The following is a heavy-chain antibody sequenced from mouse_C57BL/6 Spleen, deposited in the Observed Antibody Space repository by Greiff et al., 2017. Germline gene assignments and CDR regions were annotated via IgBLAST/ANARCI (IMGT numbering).Heavy chain of an antibody. D-gene: IGHD3-2*02. CDR3: ARYDSSGYPFAY. CDR2: IYPGDGDT. CDR1: GYAFSSSW. J-gene: IGHJ3*01. Sequence: VQLQQSGPELVKPGASVKISCKASGYAFSSSWMNWVKQRPGTGLEWIGRIYPGDGDTTYNGKFKGKATLPADQSSSTAYMQLSSLSSEDSAVYFCARYDSSGYPFAYWGQGTLVTVAA. V-gene: IGHV1-82*01.